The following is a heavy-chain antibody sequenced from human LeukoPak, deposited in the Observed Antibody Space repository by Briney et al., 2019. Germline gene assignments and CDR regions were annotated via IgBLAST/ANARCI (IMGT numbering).Heavy chain of an antibody. CDR1: GGSISSGGYY. CDR2: IYYSGST. D-gene: IGHD3-22*01. Sequence: SETLSLTCTVSGGSISSGGYYWSWIRQHPGKGLEWMGYIYYSGSTYYNPSLKSRVTISVDTSKNQFSLKLSSVTAADTAVYYCARGRHYYDSSGYFPFDYWGQGTLVTVSS. CDR3: ARGRHYYDSSGYFPFDY. J-gene: IGHJ4*02. V-gene: IGHV4-31*03.